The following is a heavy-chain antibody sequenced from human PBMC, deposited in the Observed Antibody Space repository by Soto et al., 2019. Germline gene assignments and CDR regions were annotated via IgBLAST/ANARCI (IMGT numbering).Heavy chain of an antibody. CDR3: KRALYYYDNSGLAY. J-gene: IGHJ4*02. CDR2: INIYSGDA. Sequence: QVRLEQSGPEVKKTGASVKVSCKASGYTFTSYGISWVRQAPGQGLEWMGWINIYSGDANYAHSFKDRVTKTKYTSKNTVYMEMRPLRSDDTAVYYCKRALYYYDNSGLAYWGQGTLVTVSS. CDR1: GYTFTSYG. V-gene: IGHV1-18*01. D-gene: IGHD3-22*01.